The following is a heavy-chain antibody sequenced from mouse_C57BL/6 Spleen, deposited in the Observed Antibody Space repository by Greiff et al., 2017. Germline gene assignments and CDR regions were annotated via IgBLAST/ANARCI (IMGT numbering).Heavy chain of an antibody. Sequence: EVQLQQSGPELVKPGASVKISCKASGYTFTDYYMNWVKQSHGKSLEWIGDINPNNGGTSYNQKFKGKATLTVDKSSSTAYMELRSLTSEDSAVYYCARYNWDRYWYFDVWGTGTTVTVSS. CDR2: INPNNGGT. CDR3: ARYNWDRYWYFDV. CDR1: GYTFTDYY. D-gene: IGHD4-1*02. J-gene: IGHJ1*03. V-gene: IGHV1-26*01.